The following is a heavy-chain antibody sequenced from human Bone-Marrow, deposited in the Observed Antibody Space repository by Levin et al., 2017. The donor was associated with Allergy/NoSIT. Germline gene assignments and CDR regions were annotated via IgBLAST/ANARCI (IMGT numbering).Heavy chain of an antibody. V-gene: IGHV3-9*01. Sequence: LSLTCAASGFTFDDYAMHWVRQAPGKGLEWVSGISWNSGSIGYADSVKGRFTISRDNAKNSLYLQMNSLRAEDTALYYCAKDKAFYYYYGMDVWGQGTTVTVSS. CDR3: AKDKAFYYYYGMDV. J-gene: IGHJ6*02. CDR1: GFTFDDYA. CDR2: ISWNSGSI.